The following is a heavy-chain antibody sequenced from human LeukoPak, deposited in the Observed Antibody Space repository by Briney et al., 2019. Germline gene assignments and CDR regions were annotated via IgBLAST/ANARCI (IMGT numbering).Heavy chain of an antibody. J-gene: IGHJ4*02. D-gene: IGHD6-19*01. CDR3: ARDKLGSGYSSVFDY. CDR2: IYTGGTT. CDR1: GFSVSSNY. V-gene: IGHV3-66*02. Sequence: QSGGSLRLSCAASGFSVSSNYMNWVRQAPGKGLEWVSAIYTGGTTYYADSVKGRFTISRDNSKNTLYLQMNSLRAEDSAVYFCARDKLGSGYSSVFDYWGQGTLVTVSS.